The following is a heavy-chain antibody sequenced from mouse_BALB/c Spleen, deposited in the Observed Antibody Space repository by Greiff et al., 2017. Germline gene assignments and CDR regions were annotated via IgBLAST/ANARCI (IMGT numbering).Heavy chain of an antibody. CDR1: GYAFTSYN. Sequence: EVKLVESGPELVKPGASVKVSCKASGYAFTSYNMYWVKQSHGKSLEWIGYIDPYNGGTSYNQKFKGKATLTVDKSSSTAYMHLNSLTSEDSAVYYCAMGGNYFDYWGQGTTLTVSS. V-gene: IGHV1S135*01. CDR2: IDPYNGGT. J-gene: IGHJ2*01. CDR3: AMGGNYFDY.